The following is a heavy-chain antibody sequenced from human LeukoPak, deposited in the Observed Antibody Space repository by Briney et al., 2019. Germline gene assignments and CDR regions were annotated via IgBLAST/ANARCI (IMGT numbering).Heavy chain of an antibody. V-gene: IGHV3-30*18. D-gene: IGHD3-22*01. CDR3: AKGKDYYDSSGYYYTYAFDI. CDR2: ISYDGSNK. Sequence: GRSLRLSCAASGFTFSSYGMHWVRQAPGKGLEWVAVISYDGSNKYYAESVKGRFTISRDNSKNTLYLQMNSLRAEDTAVYYCAKGKDYYDSSGYYYTYAFDIWGQGTMVTVSS. J-gene: IGHJ3*02. CDR1: GFTFSSYG.